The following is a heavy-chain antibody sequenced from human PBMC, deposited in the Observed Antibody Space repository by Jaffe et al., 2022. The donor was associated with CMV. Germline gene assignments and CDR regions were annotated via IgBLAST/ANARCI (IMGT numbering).Heavy chain of an antibody. V-gene: IGHV3-33*01. J-gene: IGHJ4*02. CDR3: ARDQAGGWLRKSPLDY. D-gene: IGHD5-12*01. Sequence: QVQLVESGGGVVQPAKSLTLSCAASGFTFSTYGMHWVRQAPGKGLEWVAVIWNDGSIQYYADSVKGRFTISRDNSKNTLYLQMNSLRAEDTAVYYCARDQAGGWLRKSPLDYWGQGTLVTVSS. CDR2: IWNDGSIQ. CDR1: GFTFSTYG.